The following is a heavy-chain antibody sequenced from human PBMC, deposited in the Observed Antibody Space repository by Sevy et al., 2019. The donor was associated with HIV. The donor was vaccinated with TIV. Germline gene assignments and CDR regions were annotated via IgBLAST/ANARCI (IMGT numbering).Heavy chain of an antibody. CDR2: ISGTGDYK. J-gene: IGHJ4*02. CDR1: GFTVSSNY. CDR3: AKKMGGGSGMAFLVDY. V-gene: IGHV3-23*01. Sequence: GGSLRLSCAASGFTVSSNYMSWVRQAPGKGLEWVSVISGTGDYKYYADSVKGRFTISRDNSKNTMFLQMDSLRADDTAIFYCAKKMGGGSGMAFLVDYWGQGTLVTVSS. D-gene: IGHD5-18*01.